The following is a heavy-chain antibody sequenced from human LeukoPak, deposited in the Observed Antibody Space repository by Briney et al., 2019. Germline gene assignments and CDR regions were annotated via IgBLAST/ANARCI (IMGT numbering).Heavy chain of an antibody. J-gene: IGHJ4*02. CDR2: ICGSGGST. CDR1: GFTLSSYA. Sequence: GGSLRLSCAASGFTLSSYAMSWVRPAPGKGLEWVSAICGSGGSTYYADSVKGRFTISRDKSKNTLYLQMNSLRAEDTAVYYCARVGGDYVWGSYRYTVPYYFDYWGQGTLVTVSS. V-gene: IGHV3-23*01. D-gene: IGHD3-16*02. CDR3: ARVGGDYVWGSYRYTVPYYFDY.